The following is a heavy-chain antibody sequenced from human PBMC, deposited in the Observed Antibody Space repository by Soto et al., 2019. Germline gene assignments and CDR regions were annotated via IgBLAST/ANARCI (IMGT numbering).Heavy chain of an antibody. CDR2: ISAYNGHT. D-gene: IGHD4-17*01. Sequence: QVQLVQSGAEVKKPGPPVKASSKASGYPFTNYGITWVRQAHGQGLGWMGWISAYNGHTNYAQKLQGRVTMTTDTSTSTAYMELRSLRSDDTAVYYCARSHGDYAGYWGQGTLVIVSS. J-gene: IGHJ4*02. CDR3: ARSHGDYAGY. V-gene: IGHV1-18*01. CDR1: GYPFTNYG.